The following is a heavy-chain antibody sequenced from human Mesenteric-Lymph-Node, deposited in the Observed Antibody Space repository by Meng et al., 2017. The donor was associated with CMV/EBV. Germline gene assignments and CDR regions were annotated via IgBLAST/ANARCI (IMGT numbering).Heavy chain of an antibody. CDR2: INSDGSST. Sequence: GGSLRLSCAASGFTFSRYWMHWVRQAPGKGLVWVSRINSDGSSTNYADSVKGRFTISRDNAKNTLYLQMNSLRAEDTAVYYCARAPTSYDILTGYFPNGLDVWGQGTTVTVSS. V-gene: IGHV3-74*01. J-gene: IGHJ6*02. D-gene: IGHD3-9*01. CDR3: ARAPTSYDILTGYFPNGLDV. CDR1: GFTFSRYW.